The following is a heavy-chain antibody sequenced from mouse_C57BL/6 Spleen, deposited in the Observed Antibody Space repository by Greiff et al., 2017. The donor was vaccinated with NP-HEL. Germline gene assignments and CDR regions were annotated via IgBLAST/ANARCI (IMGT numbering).Heavy chain of an antibody. D-gene: IGHD1-1*01. CDR3: ARKDGSSPYYFDY. CDR1: GYAFSSSW. V-gene: IGHV1-82*01. J-gene: IGHJ2*01. CDR2: IYPGDGDT. Sequence: LVESGPELVKPGASVKISCKASGYAFSSSWMNWVKQRPGKGLEWIGRIYPGDGDTNYNGKFKGKATLTADKSSSTAYMQLSSLTSEDSAVYFCARKDGSSPYYFDYWGQGTTLTVSS.